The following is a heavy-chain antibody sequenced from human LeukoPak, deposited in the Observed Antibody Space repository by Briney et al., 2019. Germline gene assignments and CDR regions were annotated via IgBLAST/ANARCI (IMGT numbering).Heavy chain of an antibody. J-gene: IGHJ4*02. CDR3: ARRWVVGATTDY. CDR1: GGSISSSNYY. Sequence: SETLSLTCTVSGGSISSSNYYWGWIRQPPGKGLEWIGSIYYSGSTYYNPSLKSRVTISVDTSKNQFSLKLSSVTAADTAVYYCARRWVVGATTDYWGQGTLVTVSS. CDR2: IYYSGST. V-gene: IGHV4-39*01. D-gene: IGHD1-26*01.